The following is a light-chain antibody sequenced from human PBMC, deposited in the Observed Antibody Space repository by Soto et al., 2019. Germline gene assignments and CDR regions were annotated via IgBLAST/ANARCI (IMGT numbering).Light chain of an antibody. V-gene: IGKV1-5*01. CDR1: HSIGTW. CDR2: DAS. Sequence: DIQMTQSPSALSASLGDRVTITCRASHSIGTWLAWYQQRPGKAPKLLIYDASSLGSGVPSRFSGGGSGTEFTLTISSLHPDDFGTYYCHQYKSYTPYTIGQGTKVEIK. J-gene: IGKJ2*01. CDR3: HQYKSYTPYT.